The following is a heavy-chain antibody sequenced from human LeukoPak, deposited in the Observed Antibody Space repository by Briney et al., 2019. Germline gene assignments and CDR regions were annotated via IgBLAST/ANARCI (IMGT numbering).Heavy chain of an antibody. Sequence: PGGSLRLSCAASGFTFSTYGMSWVRQAPGKGLEWVSTIRGSGDNTYYADSVKGRFTISRDNSKNTLYLQMNSLRAEDTAIYYCAKGLYISIWTLFDYWGQGTLVTVSS. CDR3: AKGLYISIWTLFDY. V-gene: IGHV3-23*01. J-gene: IGHJ4*02. CDR1: GFTFSTYG. CDR2: IRGSGDNT. D-gene: IGHD3-3*02.